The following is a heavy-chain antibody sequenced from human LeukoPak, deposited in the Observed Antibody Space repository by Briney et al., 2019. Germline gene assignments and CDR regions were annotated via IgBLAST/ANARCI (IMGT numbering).Heavy chain of an antibody. CDR3: AKDLAPEWELPRDAFDI. V-gene: IGHV3-23*01. Sequence: GGSLRLSCAASGFTFSSYAMSWVRQAPGKGLEWVSAISGSGGSTYYADSVKGRFTISRDNSKNTLYLQMNSLRAEDTAVYYCAKDLAPEWELPRDAFDIWGQGTMVTVSS. CDR1: GFTFSSYA. J-gene: IGHJ3*02. CDR2: ISGSGGST. D-gene: IGHD1-26*01.